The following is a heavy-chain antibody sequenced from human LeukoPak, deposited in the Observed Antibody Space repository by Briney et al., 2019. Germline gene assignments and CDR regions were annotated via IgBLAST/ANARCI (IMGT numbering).Heavy chain of an antibody. V-gene: IGHV4-38-2*02. D-gene: IGHD3-9*01. J-gene: IGHJ4*02. CDR1: GYSISSGYY. Sequence: SETLSLTCTVSGYSISSGYYWGWIRQPPGKGLEWVWSIYHSGSTYDNPSLKSRVTISVDTSKNQFSLKLSSVTAADTAVYYCARSPQYYDILTGYSFDYWGQATLVTVSS. CDR2: IYHSGST. CDR3: ARSPQYYDILTGYSFDY.